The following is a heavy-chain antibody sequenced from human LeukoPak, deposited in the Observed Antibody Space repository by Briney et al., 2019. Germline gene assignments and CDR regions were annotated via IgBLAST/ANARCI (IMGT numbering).Heavy chain of an antibody. V-gene: IGHV1-2*02. J-gene: IGHJ6*02. CDR3: ARDEGQWLGGYYYGMDV. Sequence: GASVKVSCKAYGYTFTGYYMHWVRQAPGQGLEWMGWINPNSGGTNYAQKFQGRVTMTRDTSISTAYMELSRLRSDDTAVYYCARDEGQWLGGYYYGMDVWGQGTTVTVSS. CDR2: INPNSGGT. D-gene: IGHD6-19*01. CDR1: GYTFTGYY.